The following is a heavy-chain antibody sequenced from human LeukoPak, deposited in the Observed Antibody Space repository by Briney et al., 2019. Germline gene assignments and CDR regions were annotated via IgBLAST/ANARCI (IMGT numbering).Heavy chain of an antibody. D-gene: IGHD3-16*01. Sequence: ASVKVSCKASGYTFTSYCIRWVRQAPGQGFEWMGWISAYNGNTNYAQKLQGRVTMTTDTSTSTAYMELRSLRSDDTAVYYCARTGESGSVMDVWGKGTTVTISS. V-gene: IGHV1-18*01. CDR1: GYTFTSYC. J-gene: IGHJ6*04. CDR3: ARTGESGSVMDV. CDR2: ISAYNGNT.